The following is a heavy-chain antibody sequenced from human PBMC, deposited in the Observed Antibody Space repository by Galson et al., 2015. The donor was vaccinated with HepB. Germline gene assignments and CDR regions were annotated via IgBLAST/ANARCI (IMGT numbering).Heavy chain of an antibody. CDR3: AKDEHY. V-gene: IGHV1-3*01. CDR1: EYTFNIYK. D-gene: IGHD2-21*01. CDR2: INAANGDT. Sequence: SVKVSCKASEYTFNIYKIHWVRQAPGQGLEWMGWINAANGDTRYSQKFQGRVTITTDTSARTAYMELSSLGYEDTAVYYCAKDEHYWGQGSLVTVSS. J-gene: IGHJ4*02.